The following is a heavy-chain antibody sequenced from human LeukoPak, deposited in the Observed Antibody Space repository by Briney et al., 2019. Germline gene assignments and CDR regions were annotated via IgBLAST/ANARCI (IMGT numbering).Heavy chain of an antibody. V-gene: IGHV3-7*05. CDR3: TRGGQWLARGSSNWFDP. Sequence: PGGSLRLSCAASGFTFSDHYIDWVRQAPGKGLEWVANIKQDGSEKYYVGSVKGRFTISRDNAKNSVYLQMDSLRAEDTAVYYCTRGGQWLARGSSNWFDPWGQGTLVTVSS. CDR1: GFTFSDHY. CDR2: IKQDGSEK. J-gene: IGHJ5*02. D-gene: IGHD6-19*01.